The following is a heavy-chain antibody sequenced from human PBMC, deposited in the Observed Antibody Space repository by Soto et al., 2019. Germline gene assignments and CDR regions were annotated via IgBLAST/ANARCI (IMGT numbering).Heavy chain of an antibody. D-gene: IGHD4-17*01. J-gene: IGHJ3*02. CDR3: ARYPTTVTTSGAFDI. V-gene: IGHV4-61*05. CDR2: IYYSGST. Sequence: SETLSLTCTVSGGSISSSSYYWGWIRQPPGKGLEWIGYIYYSGSTNYNPSLKSRVTISVDTSKNQFSLKLSSVTAADTAVYYCARYPTTVTTSGAFDIWGQGTMVTVSS. CDR1: GGSISSSSYY.